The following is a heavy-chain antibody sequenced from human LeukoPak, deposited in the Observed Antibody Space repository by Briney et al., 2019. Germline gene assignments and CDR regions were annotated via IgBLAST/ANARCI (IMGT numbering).Heavy chain of an antibody. Sequence: KASETLSLTCTVSGGSISSYYWSWIRQPAGKGLEWIGRIYTSGSTNYNPSLKSRVTMSVDTSKNQFSLKLSSVTAADTAVYYCAGERSLMVRDRGWFDPWGQGTLVTVSS. J-gene: IGHJ5*02. D-gene: IGHD3-10*01. CDR1: GGSISSYY. CDR3: AGERSLMVRDRGWFDP. CDR2: IYTSGST. V-gene: IGHV4-4*07.